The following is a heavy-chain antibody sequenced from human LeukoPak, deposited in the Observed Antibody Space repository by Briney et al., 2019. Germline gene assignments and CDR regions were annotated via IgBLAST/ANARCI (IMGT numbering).Heavy chain of an antibody. Sequence: PSETLSLTCTVSGGSIYSHYWSWIRQSPGKGLEWIGYIYYNVGTNYNPSLKSRVSISADTSKSQFSLRLNFVAAADTAVYYCARHYDILTGYYTPGGMDVWGQGTTVTVSS. D-gene: IGHD3-9*01. CDR2: IYYNVGT. J-gene: IGHJ6*02. CDR1: GGSIYSHY. V-gene: IGHV4-59*08. CDR3: ARHYDILTGYYTPGGMDV.